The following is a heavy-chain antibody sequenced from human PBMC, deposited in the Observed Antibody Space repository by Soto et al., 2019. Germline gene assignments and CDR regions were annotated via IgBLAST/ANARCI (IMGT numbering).Heavy chain of an antibody. CDR2: ISYDGSNK. CDR1: GFTFSSYA. V-gene: IGHV3-30-3*01. J-gene: IGHJ4*02. Sequence: PGGSLRLSCAASGFTFSSYAMHWVRQAPGKGLEWVAVISYDGSNKYYADSVKGRFTISRDNSKNTLYLQMNSLRAEDTAVYYCARGDLDRYSYGSVAYYWGQGTLVTVSS. CDR3: ARGDLDRYSYGSVAYY. D-gene: IGHD5-18*01.